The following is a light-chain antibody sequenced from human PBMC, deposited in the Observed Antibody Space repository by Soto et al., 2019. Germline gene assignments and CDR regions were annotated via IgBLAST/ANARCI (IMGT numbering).Light chain of an antibody. Sequence: EFVLTQSPGTLSLSPGERATLSCRASQTVRNNYLAWYQQKPGQAPRLLIFGASSRATGIPSRFSGSGSGTDFTLTISRVEPEDFAVYYCQQYGRSLPITFGQGTRLEIK. J-gene: IGKJ5*01. CDR3: QQYGRSLPIT. CDR2: GAS. V-gene: IGKV3-20*01. CDR1: QTVRNNY.